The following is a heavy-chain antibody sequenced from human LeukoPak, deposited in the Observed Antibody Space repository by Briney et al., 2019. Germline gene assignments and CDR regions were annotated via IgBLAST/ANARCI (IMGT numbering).Heavy chain of an antibody. CDR1: GFTLNIYS. D-gene: IGHD4-17*01. V-gene: IGHV3-21*05. CDR3: ARDKYGAYFDS. CDR2: ISSGSSDK. Sequence: KTGGSLTLSCAASGFTLNIYSMNWVRQAPGKGLEWLSYISSGSSDKYYADSVKGRFSISRDNAKNSLYLQMNSLRVEDTAVYYCARDKYGAYFDSWGQGTLVTVSS. J-gene: IGHJ4*02.